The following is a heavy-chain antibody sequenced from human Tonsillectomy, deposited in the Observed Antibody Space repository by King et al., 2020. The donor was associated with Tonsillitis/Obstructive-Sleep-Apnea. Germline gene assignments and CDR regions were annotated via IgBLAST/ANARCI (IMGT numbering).Heavy chain of an antibody. V-gene: IGHV4-59*01. CDR3: ARTGMTRFEYCRSFPSYYYGMDV. J-gene: IGHJ6*02. Sequence: LQLQESGPGLVKPSETLSLTCTVSGGSISSYYWSWIRQPPGKGLEWIGYIYCSGSTNYNPSLKSRVTISVDTSKNQFSLKLSSVTAADTAVYYCARTGMTRFEYCRSFPSYYYGMDVGGQGTTVTVSS. D-gene: IGHD6-6*01. CDR1: GGSISSYY. CDR2: IYCSGST.